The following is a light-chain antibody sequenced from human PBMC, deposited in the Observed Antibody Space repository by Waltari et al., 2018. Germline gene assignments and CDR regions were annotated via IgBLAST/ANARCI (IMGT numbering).Light chain of an antibody. CDR3: QQSSTWT. CDR2: AQS. J-gene: IGKJ1*01. CDR1: QTMSSD. V-gene: IGKV1-39*01. Sequence: DIQMTQSPSDLSASVGSRATISCRASQTMSSDFNWYQKKPGTAPKVLIYAQSNLQSGVPSSFSGSGSGTDFTLTISSLQPADSATYYCQQSSTWTFGQGTNVEIK.